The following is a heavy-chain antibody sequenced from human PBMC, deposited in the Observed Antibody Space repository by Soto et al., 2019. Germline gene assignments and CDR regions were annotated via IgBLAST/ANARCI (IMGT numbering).Heavy chain of an antibody. J-gene: IGHJ6*02. CDR1: GYTFTNYY. CDR3: ARGRVNSGWYYYYYGMDV. V-gene: IGHV1-46*01. CDR2: IHYSGATP. Sequence: AASVKVSCKASGYTFTNYYMHWVRQAPGQGLEWMGVIHYSGATPTYAQKFQGRVTMTRDTSTSTVYMELSSLRSEDTAVYYCARGRVNSGWYYYYYGMDVWGQGTTVTVSS. D-gene: IGHD6-19*01.